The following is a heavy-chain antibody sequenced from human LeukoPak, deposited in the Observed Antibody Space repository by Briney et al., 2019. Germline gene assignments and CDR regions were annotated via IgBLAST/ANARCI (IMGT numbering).Heavy chain of an antibody. CDR2: IKQDEGET. V-gene: IGHV3-7*01. D-gene: IGHD3-3*01. J-gene: IGHJ4*02. CDR1: GFSFGSHW. Sequence: PGGSLRLSCAASGFSFGSHWMAWVRQPPGAGPEWVANIKQDEGETYYADAVRGRFTISRDNAKNSLYLQMNNLRGEDTAVYYCARAVPLRRAPFWSGYYYWGQGTLVTVSS. CDR3: ARAVPLRRAPFWSGYYY.